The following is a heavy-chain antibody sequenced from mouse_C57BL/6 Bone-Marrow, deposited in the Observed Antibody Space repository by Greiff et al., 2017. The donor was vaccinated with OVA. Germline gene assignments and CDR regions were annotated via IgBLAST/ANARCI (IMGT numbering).Heavy chain of an antibody. J-gene: IGHJ3*01. CDR3: ARRWLLHAWFAY. Sequence: DVHLVESGGGLVKPGGSLKLSCAASGFTFSDYGMHWVRQAPEKGLEWVAYISSGSSTIYYADTVKGRFTISRDNAKNTLFLQMTSLRSEDTAMYYCARRWLLHAWFAYWGQGTLVTVSA. CDR2: ISSGSSTI. V-gene: IGHV5-17*01. CDR1: GFTFSDYG. D-gene: IGHD2-3*01.